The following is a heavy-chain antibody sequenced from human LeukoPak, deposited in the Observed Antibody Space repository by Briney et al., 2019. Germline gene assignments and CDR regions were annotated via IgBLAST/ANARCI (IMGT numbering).Heavy chain of an antibody. CDR3: AREGLAEGGAFDI. CDR1: GITVRSNY. V-gene: IGHV3-66*01. J-gene: IGHJ3*02. Sequence: GGSLRLSCAASGITVRSNYMSWVRQAPGKGLEWVSVIYSGGSTYYADSVKGRFTISRDNSKNTLYLQMNRLRAEATAVYYCAREGLAEGGAFDIWGQGTMATVSS. CDR2: IYSGGST. D-gene: IGHD1-26*01.